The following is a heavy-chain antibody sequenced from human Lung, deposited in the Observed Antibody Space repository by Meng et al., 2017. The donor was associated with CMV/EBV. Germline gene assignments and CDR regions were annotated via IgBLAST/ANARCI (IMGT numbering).Heavy chain of an antibody. J-gene: IGHJ4*02. CDR2: ISYDGSNK. V-gene: IGHV3-30-3*01. CDR1: GFTFSSYA. Sequence: QLVWSVGGVDQPGRYSRLSCAASGFTFSSYAMHWVRQAPGKGLEWVAVISYDGSNKYYADSVKGRFTISRDNSKNTLYLQMNSLRAEDTAVYYCAHGGGDCWGQGTLVTVSS. D-gene: IGHD2-15*01. CDR3: AHGGGDC.